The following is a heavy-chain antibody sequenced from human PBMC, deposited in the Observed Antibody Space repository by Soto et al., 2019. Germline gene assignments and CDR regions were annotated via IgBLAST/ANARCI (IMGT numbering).Heavy chain of an antibody. V-gene: IGHV4-4*02. J-gene: IGHJ3*02. Sequence: QVQLQESGPGLVKPSGTLSLTCAVSGGSISSSNWWSWVRQPPGKGLEWIGEIYHSGSTNYNPSLQSRVTISVDKSKNQFSLNLSSVTAADTAVYYCARRSYSTGGPTPDAFDIWGQGTMVTVSS. CDR1: GGSISSSNW. CDR2: IYHSGST. D-gene: IGHD6-19*01. CDR3: ARRSYSTGGPTPDAFDI.